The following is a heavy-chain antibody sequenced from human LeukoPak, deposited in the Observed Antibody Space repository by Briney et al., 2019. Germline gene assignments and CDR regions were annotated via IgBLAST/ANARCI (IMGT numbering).Heavy chain of an antibody. CDR2: INSAGSTT. D-gene: IGHD4/OR15-4a*01. J-gene: IGHJ5*02. V-gene: IGHV3-74*01. Sequence: GGSLRLSCAASGFTLSSYWMHWVRRARGKGVVAVSHINSAGSTTTYAVSVKGRFTISRDNAKNTLYLQMNSLRAEDTAVYYCARDGAGAWFDPWGQGTLVTVSS. CDR3: ARDGAGAWFDP. CDR1: GFTLSSYW.